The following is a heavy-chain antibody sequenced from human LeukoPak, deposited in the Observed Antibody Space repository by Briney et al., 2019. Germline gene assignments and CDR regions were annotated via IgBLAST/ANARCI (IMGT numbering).Heavy chain of an antibody. D-gene: IGHD6-13*01. Sequence: SVKVSCKASGGTFSSYAISWVRQAPGQGLEWMGGIIPIFGTANYAQMFQGRVTITADESTSTAYMELSSLRSEDTAVYYCARGDSSSSHYYYYGMDVWGQGTTVTVSS. CDR2: IIPIFGTA. CDR1: GGTFSSYA. V-gene: IGHV1-69*13. CDR3: ARGDSSSSHYYYYGMDV. J-gene: IGHJ6*02.